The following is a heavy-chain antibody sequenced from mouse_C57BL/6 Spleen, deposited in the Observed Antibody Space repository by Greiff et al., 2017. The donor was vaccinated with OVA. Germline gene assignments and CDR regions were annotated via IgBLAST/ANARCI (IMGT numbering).Heavy chain of an antibody. CDR2: IWRGGST. V-gene: IGHV2-5*01. CDR1: GFSLTSYG. Sequence: QVQLKESGPGLVQPSQSLSITCTVSGFSLTSYGVHWVRQSPGKGLEWLGVIWRGGSTDYNAAFMSRLSITKDNSKSQVFFKMNSLQADDTAIYYCAKIGITTVEGGYAMDYWGQGTSVTVSS. D-gene: IGHD1-1*01. CDR3: AKIGITTVEGGYAMDY. J-gene: IGHJ4*01.